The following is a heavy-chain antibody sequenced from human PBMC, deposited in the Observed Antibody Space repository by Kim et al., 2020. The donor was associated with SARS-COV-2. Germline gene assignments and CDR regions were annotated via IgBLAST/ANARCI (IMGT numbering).Heavy chain of an antibody. V-gene: IGHV4-39*01. J-gene: IGHJ6*02. D-gene: IGHD3-3*01. Sequence: SETLSLTCTVSGGSISSSSYYWGWIRQPPGKGLEWIGSIYYSGSTYYNPSLKSRVTISVDTSKNQFSLKLSSVTAADTAVYYCATRYDFWSGYYPSRYYYYGMDVWGQGTTVPVSS. CDR3: ATRYDFWSGYYPSRYYYYGMDV. CDR2: IYYSGST. CDR1: GGSISSSSYY.